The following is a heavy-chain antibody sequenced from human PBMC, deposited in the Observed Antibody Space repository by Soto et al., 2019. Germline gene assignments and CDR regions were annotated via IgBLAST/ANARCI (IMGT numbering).Heavy chain of an antibody. CDR3: ATLLPPLGY. CDR1: GFTFSDYY. V-gene: IGHV3-11*01. Sequence: QVQLVESGGGLVKPGGSLRLSCAASGFTFSDYYMSLIRQAPGKGLEWVSYISSSGSTIYYADSVKGRFTISRDNAKKALYLRMTSLRADDTGLYYCATLLPPLGYWGQGTLVTVSS. J-gene: IGHJ4*02. D-gene: IGHD2-15*01. CDR2: ISSSGSTI.